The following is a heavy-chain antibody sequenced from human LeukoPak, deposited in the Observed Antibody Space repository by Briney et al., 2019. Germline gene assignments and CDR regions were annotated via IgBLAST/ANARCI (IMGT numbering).Heavy chain of an antibody. CDR1: GGSFSGYY. J-gene: IGHJ4*02. D-gene: IGHD3-10*01. CDR2: INHSGST. CDR3: ARGVYGSGSYFGY. V-gene: IGHV4-34*01. Sequence: SEXXSLTCAVYGGSFSGYYWSWIRQPPGKGLEWIGEINHSGSTNYNPSLRSRVTISVDTSKNQFSLKLSSVTAADTAVYYCARGVYGSGSYFGYWGQGALVTVSS.